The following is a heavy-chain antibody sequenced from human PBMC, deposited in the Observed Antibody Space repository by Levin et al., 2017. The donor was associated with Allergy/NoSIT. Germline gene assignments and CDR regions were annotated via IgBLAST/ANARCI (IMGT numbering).Heavy chain of an antibody. CDR3: ARVREYSTGFDS. J-gene: IGHJ4*02. V-gene: IGHV1-18*01. CDR1: GYTFTSYG. Sequence: ASVKDSCKASGYTFTSYGISWVRQAPGQGLEWMGWISPYNGNTNYGQKLQGRVTMTTDTSTSTAYMELRSLRSDDTALYYCARVREYSTGFDSWGQGTLVTVSS. CDR2: ISPYNGNT. D-gene: IGHD2-8*02.